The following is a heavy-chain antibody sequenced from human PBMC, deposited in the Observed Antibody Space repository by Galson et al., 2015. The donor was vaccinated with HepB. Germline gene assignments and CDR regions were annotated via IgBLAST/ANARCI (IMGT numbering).Heavy chain of an antibody. J-gene: IGHJ3*02. V-gene: IGHV3-21*01. Sequence: SLRLSCAASGFTFSSYSMNWVRQAPGKGLEWVSSISSSSSYIYYADSVKGRFTISRDNAKNSLYLQMNSLRAEDTAVYYCARVVVVAATPFDAFDIWGQGTMVTVSS. CDR2: ISSSSSYI. CDR1: GFTFSSYS. CDR3: ARVVVVAATPFDAFDI. D-gene: IGHD2-15*01.